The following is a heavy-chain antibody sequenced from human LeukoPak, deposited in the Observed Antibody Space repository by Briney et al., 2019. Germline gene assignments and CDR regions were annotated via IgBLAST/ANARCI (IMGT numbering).Heavy chain of an antibody. J-gene: IGHJ4*02. CDR1: GYTFTSYY. CDR3: ARAAGYCSGGSCLYFDY. Sequence: ASVKVSCKASGYTFTSYYMHWVRQAPGQGLEWMGIINPSGGSTSYAQKFQGRVTMTRDTSTSTVYMELSSLRSEDTAVYYCARAAGYCSGGSCLYFDYWGQGTLVTVSS. D-gene: IGHD2-15*01. V-gene: IGHV1-46*01. CDR2: INPSGGST.